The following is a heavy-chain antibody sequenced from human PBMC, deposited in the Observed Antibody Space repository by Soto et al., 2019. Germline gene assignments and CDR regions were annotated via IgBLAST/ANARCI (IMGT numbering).Heavy chain of an antibody. J-gene: IGHJ4*02. CDR3: AKAPITMVRVLFDYFDY. Sequence: QVQLVESGGGVVQPGRSLRLSCAASGFTFSSYGMHWVRQAPGKGLEWVAVISYDGSNKYYADSVKGRFTISRDNSKNTLYLEMNSLRAEDTAVYYCAKAPITMVRVLFDYFDYWGQGTLVTVSS. CDR2: ISYDGSNK. D-gene: IGHD3-10*01. V-gene: IGHV3-30*18. CDR1: GFTFSSYG.